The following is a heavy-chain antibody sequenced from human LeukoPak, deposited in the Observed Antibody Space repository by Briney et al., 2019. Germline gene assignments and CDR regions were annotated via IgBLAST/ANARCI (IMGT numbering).Heavy chain of an antibody. CDR1: GFTFSSYE. Sequence: GGSLRLSCAASGFTFSSYEMNWVRQAPGKGLEWVSYISSSGSTIYYADSVKGRFTISRDNAKNSLYLQMNSLRAEDTAVYYCAREKAVAGGEDYWGQGTLVTVSS. CDR2: ISSSGSTI. CDR3: AREKAVAGGEDY. V-gene: IGHV3-48*03. D-gene: IGHD6-19*01. J-gene: IGHJ4*02.